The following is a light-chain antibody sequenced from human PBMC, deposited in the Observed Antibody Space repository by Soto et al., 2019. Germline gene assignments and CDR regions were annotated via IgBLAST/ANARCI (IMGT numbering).Light chain of an antibody. Sequence: EIVMTQSPATLTGSSGEGATLSSRASQSVATNLAWYQQKSGQAPRLLIYGASTRATGIPARFSGSGSGTEFTLTISSLQSVDFAVYSCQQYNNWPWTFGQGTKVDI. CDR3: QQYNNWPWT. V-gene: IGKV3-15*01. CDR1: QSVATN. J-gene: IGKJ1*01. CDR2: GAS.